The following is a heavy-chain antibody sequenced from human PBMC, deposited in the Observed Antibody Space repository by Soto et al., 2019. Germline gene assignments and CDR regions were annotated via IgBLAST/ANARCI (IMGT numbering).Heavy chain of an antibody. CDR3: VGYPVGVDSTFYFDS. CDR1: GFTFSYYS. J-gene: IGHJ4*02. Sequence: EVQLVVSGGGLVKPGGSLRLSCAASGFTFSYYSMSWVRQAPGRGLEWVSSISSSTTYISYADSVRGRFTISRDNAKNSLDLQMNRLRAEDTAVYYCVGYPVGVDSTFYFDSWGQGTLVTVTS. CDR2: ISSSTTYI. D-gene: IGHD2-15*01. V-gene: IGHV3-21*02.